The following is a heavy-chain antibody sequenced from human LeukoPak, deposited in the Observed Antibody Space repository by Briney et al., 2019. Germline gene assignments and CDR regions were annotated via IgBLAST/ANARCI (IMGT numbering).Heavy chain of an antibody. CDR2: ISTSSSAI. CDR1: GFTFGSYT. J-gene: IGHJ4*02. D-gene: IGHD4-23*01. V-gene: IGHV3-48*02. CDR3: ARDNSGGNSGVDY. Sequence: SGGSLRLPCAASGFTFGSYTMNWVRQAPGKGLEWVSYISTSSSAIYYADSVKGRFIISRDNARNSLYLQMNSLRDEDTAVYYCARDNSGGNSGVDYWGQGTLVAVSS.